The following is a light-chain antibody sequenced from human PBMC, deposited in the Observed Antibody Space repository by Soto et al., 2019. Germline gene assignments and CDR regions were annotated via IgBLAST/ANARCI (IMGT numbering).Light chain of an antibody. CDR1: SSDVGGYNY. Sequence: QSALTQPPSASGSPGQSVTISCTGTSSDVGGYNYVSWYQQHPGKAPKLMIYEVSKRPSGVPDRFSGSKSGNTASLTVSGLQAEDEAAYYCSSHAGSNNLLVFGGGTKVTVL. V-gene: IGLV2-8*01. CDR2: EVS. J-gene: IGLJ2*01. CDR3: SSHAGSNNLLV.